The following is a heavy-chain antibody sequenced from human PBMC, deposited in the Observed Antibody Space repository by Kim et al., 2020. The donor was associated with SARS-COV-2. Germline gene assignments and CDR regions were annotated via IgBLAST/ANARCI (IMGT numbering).Heavy chain of an antibody. J-gene: IGHJ4*02. D-gene: IGHD3-16*01. CDR3: VWGPTRHYV. Sequence: GGSLRLSCAASGFKVSGNYMSWVRQAPGKGLEWISLIYSGNSTYYADSVTGRFTISRDNSKNTLDLRMSSLKVEDTAIYYCVWGPTRHYVWGRGTLVTVS. CDR2: IYSGNST. CDR1: GFKVSGNY. V-gene: IGHV3-53*01.